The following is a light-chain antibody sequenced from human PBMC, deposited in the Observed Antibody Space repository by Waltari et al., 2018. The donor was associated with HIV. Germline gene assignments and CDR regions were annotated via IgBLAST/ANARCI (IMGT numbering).Light chain of an antibody. V-gene: IGLV1-47*01. CDR1: NSYVGSND. CDR3: AVWDDDLSGPV. CDR2: RNT. Sequence: QSVLTPTPSASGTPGQRVTIPCAVRNSYVGSNDVYWYQQRSGTTPKLLIYRNTPRPSGVPGRFSASTSGTSVAVVISGLRSEDEGDYYCAVWDDDLSGPVYGGGTNLTVL. J-gene: IGLJ3*02.